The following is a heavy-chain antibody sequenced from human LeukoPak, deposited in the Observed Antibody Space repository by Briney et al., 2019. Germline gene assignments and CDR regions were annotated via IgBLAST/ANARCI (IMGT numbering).Heavy chain of an antibody. V-gene: IGHV3-74*01. D-gene: IGHD6-13*01. CDR2: INSDGSST. CDR3: ARVGYSSTWYIDY. J-gene: IGHJ4*02. CDR1: GFTFSNYW. Sequence: PGGSLRLSCAASGFTFSNYWMHWVRQAPGKGLVWVSRINSDGSSTSYADSVKDRFTISRDNAKNTLYLQMNSLRGEDTAVYYCARVGYSSTWYIDYWGQGTLVTVSS.